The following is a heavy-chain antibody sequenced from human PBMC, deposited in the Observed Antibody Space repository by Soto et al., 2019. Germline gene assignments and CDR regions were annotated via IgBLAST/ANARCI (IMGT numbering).Heavy chain of an antibody. V-gene: IGHV3-7*01. D-gene: IGHD3-3*01. CDR1: GITFSNYW. CDR3: ARDQDDSSDAFDI. J-gene: IGHJ3*02. CDR2: IKQDGSEK. Sequence: EVHLVESGGGLVQPGGSLRLSCAASGITFSNYWMTWVRQAPGKGLEWVANIKQDGSEKYYVDSVKGRFTISRDNAKNSLYLQMYSLRAEDTAVYYCARDQDDSSDAFDIWGQGTMLTVSS.